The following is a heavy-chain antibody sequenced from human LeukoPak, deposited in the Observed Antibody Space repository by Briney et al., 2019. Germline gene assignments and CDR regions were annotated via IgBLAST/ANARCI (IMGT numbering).Heavy chain of an antibody. D-gene: IGHD3-22*01. J-gene: IGHJ4*02. Sequence: GGSLRLSCSASGFTFSSYAMHWVRQAPGKGLEYVSAISSNGGSTYYADSVKGRFTISRDNSKSTLYLQMSSLRAEDTAVYYCVKADYYDSSGYDDDYWGQGTLVTVSS. CDR3: VKADYYDSSGYDDDY. CDR1: GFTFSSYA. V-gene: IGHV3-64D*09. CDR2: ISSNGGST.